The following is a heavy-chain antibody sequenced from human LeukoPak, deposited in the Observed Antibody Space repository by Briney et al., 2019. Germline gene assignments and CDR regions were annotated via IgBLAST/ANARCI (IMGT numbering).Heavy chain of an antibody. CDR3: AREFEATGFWALDY. Sequence: PGGSLRLSCRVSGLNFNTYWMHWVRQAPGKGLVWVSRMNNDGRVISYADSVKGRFTISRDNAKNTLCLQMNSLRAEDTAVYYCAREFEATGFWALDYWGQGTLVTASS. J-gene: IGHJ4*02. V-gene: IGHV3-74*01. CDR1: GLNFNTYW. D-gene: IGHD3-16*01. CDR2: MNNDGRVI.